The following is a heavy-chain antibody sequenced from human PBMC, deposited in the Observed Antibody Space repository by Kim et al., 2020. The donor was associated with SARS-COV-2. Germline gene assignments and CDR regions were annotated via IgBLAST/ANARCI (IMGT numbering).Heavy chain of an antibody. J-gene: IGHJ4*02. CDR2: NYYSGSA. CDR3: ARVEKYGSGSYSFDY. Sequence: SETLSLTCSVSGGSVITEYYYWSWIRQPPGKGLEWIGYNYYSGSANYNPSLKSRVTISVDTSKNQFSLKLTSVTAADTAVYYCARVEKYGSGSYSFDYWGQGTLVTVSS. V-gene: IGHV4-61*01. CDR1: GGSVITEYYY. D-gene: IGHD3-10*01.